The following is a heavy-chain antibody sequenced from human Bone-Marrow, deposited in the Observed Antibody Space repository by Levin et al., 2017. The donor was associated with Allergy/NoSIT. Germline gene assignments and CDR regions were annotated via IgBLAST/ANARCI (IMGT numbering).Heavy chain of an antibody. V-gene: IGHV3-23*01. CDR3: AKSWRDTAELTGQWFDP. D-gene: IGHD5-18*01. Sequence: GGSLRLSCAASGFTFSTYAMSWVRQAPGKGLEWVSAISGSGGNTYYADSVKGRFTISRDNSKNTLYLQMNSLSAEDTAIYYCAKSWRDTAELTGQWFDPWGQGTLVTVSS. CDR2: ISGSGGNT. CDR1: GFTFSTYA. J-gene: IGHJ5*02.